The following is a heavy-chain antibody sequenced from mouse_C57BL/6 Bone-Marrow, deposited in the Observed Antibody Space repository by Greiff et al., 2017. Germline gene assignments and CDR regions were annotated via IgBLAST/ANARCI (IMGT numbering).Heavy chain of an antibody. Sequence: DVKLQESGGGLVKPGGSLKLSCAASGFTFSSYAMSWVRQTPEKRLEWVATISDGGSYTYYPDNVKGRFTISRDNAKNNLYLQMSHLKSEDTAMYYCARDDVSFDYWGQGTTLTVSS. CDR3: ARDDVSFDY. V-gene: IGHV5-4*01. J-gene: IGHJ2*01. D-gene: IGHD2-3*01. CDR2: ISDGGSYT. CDR1: GFTFSSYA.